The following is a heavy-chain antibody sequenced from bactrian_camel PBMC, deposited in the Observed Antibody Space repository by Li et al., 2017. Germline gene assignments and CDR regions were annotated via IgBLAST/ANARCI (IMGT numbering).Heavy chain of an antibody. CDR1: GYDYSPNYMV. Sequence: HVQLVESGGGSVQAGGSLRLSCAASGYDYSPNYMVMGWFRQVPEKEREGVAAIYRGGHGTYYADSVKDRFTIFQDNAKNSLYLQMNSLKPEDTAMYYCAADRPRGAWFSRCKILDDGFWGQGTQVTVS. D-gene: IGHD2*01. CDR2: IYRGGHGT. V-gene: IGHV3S54*01. J-gene: IGHJ4*01. CDR3: AADRPRGAWFSRCKILDDGF.